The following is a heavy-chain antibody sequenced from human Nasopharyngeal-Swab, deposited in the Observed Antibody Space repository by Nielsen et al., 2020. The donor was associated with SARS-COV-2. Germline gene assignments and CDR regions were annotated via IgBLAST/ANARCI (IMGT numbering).Heavy chain of an antibody. CDR2: IIPIFGTA. Sequence: WVRQAPGQGLEWMGGIIPIFGTANYAQKFQGRVTITADESTSTAYMELSSLRSEDTAVYYRARYEGNYDSSGYYYAGYYGMDVWGQGTTVTVSS. J-gene: IGHJ6*02. D-gene: IGHD3-22*01. CDR3: ARYEGNYDSSGYYYAGYYGMDV. V-gene: IGHV1-69*01.